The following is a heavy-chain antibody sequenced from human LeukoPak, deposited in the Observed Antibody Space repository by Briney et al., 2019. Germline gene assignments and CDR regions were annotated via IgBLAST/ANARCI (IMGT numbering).Heavy chain of an antibody. CDR2: IKQDGSQR. CDR3: ARRGGSSSRRSPIDY. J-gene: IGHJ4*02. V-gene: IGHV3-7*01. D-gene: IGHD6-6*01. CDR1: GFTFSDYW. Sequence: QTGGSLRLSCTASGFTFSDYWMTWVRRAPGKGPEWVANIKQDGSQRYYVDSVRGRFTISRDNAKNSLFLQMNGLRAEDTAVYYCARRGGSSSRRSPIDYWGQGTLVTVSS.